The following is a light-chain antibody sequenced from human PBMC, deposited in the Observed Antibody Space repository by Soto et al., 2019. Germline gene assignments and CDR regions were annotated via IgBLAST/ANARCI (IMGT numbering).Light chain of an antibody. CDR2: GAS. J-gene: IGKJ1*01. CDR3: QQYGSSGT. CDR1: QSVSNNY. V-gene: IGKV3-20*01. Sequence: EILVTLSPGPLSLSPGGRAPLSCRASQSVSNNYLAWYQQKPGQAPRLLIYGASNRATGIPDRFSGSGSGTDFTLTISRLEPEDFAVYYCQQYGSSGTFGQGTKVDIK.